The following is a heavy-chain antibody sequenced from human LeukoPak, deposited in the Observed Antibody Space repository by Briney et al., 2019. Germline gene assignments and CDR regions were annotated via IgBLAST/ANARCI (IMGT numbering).Heavy chain of an antibody. D-gene: IGHD5-12*01. CDR3: ASGPYSGYECRNDAFDI. J-gene: IGHJ3*02. Sequence: SETLPLTCIVSGGSISSYYWRWLRQPPGKELAWIGYIYYSGCTNYNPSLKSRVTISVDTSKNQFSLKLSSVTAADTAVYYCASGPYSGYECRNDAFDIWGQGTMVTVSS. V-gene: IGHV4-59*01. CDR1: GGSISSYY. CDR2: IYYSGCT.